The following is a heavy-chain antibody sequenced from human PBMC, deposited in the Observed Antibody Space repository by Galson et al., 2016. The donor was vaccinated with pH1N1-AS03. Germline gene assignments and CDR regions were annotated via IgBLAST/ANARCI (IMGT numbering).Heavy chain of an antibody. J-gene: IGHJ5*01. Sequence: SVKVSCKASGYTFTAYYIHWVRQAPGQGLEWMGWIDPDHDGGTRYAQKFQGRVTMARDTSITTVYMEVTRLTSDDTAVYYCARILRGKGGLDSWSQGTLVTVTS. D-gene: IGHD3-9*01. CDR2: IDPDHDGGT. CDR3: ARILRGKGGLDS. V-gene: IGHV1-2*02. CDR1: GYTFTAYY.